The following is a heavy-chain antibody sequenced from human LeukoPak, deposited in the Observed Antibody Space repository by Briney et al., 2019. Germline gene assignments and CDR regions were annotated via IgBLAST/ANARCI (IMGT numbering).Heavy chain of an antibody. J-gene: IGHJ5*02. CDR3: VREAGYCASVCLKSNWFDP. Sequence: GGSLRVSCAASGFTFSSYSMTWVRQAPGKGLEWVAAISNGNTYYADSVRGRFTISRDDSRNMVYLQMNSLRDEDTALYYCVREAGYCASVCLKSNWFDPWGQGTLVTVSS. D-gene: IGHD2-21*02. V-gene: IGHV3-21*04. CDR1: GFTFSSYS. CDR2: ISNGNT.